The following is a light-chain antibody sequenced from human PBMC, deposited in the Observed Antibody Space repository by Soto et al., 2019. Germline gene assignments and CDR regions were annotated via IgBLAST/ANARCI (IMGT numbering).Light chain of an antibody. CDR2: AAS. V-gene: IGKV1-17*01. CDR3: LQHNSYIGTWT. Sequence: DIKMTQSPSSLSASVGDRVIVTCRASQGIRNDLVWYQQKPGKAPKRLIYAASSLQSGVPSRFSGSGSGTEFTLTISSLQPEDFATYFCLQHNSYIGTWTFGEGTKVDIK. CDR1: QGIRND. J-gene: IGKJ1*01.